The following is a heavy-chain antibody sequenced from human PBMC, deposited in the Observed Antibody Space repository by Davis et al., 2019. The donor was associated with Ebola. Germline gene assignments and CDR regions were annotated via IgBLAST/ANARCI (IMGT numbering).Heavy chain of an antibody. CDR2: TYYNSKWYN. D-gene: IGHD5-12*01. CDR3: ARGWLRGWFDP. Sequence: HSQTLSLTCAISGDSVSSNSGAWNWLRQSPSRGLEWLGRTYYNSKWYNDYAVSVKSRITINPDTSKNQFSLQLNSVTPEDTAVYYCARGWLRGWFDPWGQGTLVTVSS. J-gene: IGHJ5*02. CDR1: GDSVSSNSGA. V-gene: IGHV6-1*01.